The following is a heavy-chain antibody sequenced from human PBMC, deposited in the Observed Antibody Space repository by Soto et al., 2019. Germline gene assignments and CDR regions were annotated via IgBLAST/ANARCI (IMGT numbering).Heavy chain of an antibody. J-gene: IGHJ4*02. CDR3: ARATMIALLTN. CDR2: ISISSSTI. CDR1: GFTFSSYS. D-gene: IGHD3-22*01. Sequence: GGSLRLSCAASGFTFSSYSMNWVRQAPGKGLEWVSYISISSSTIYYADSVKGRFTISRDNSKNTLYLQMNSLRAEDTAVYYCARATMIALLTNWGQGTLVTVSS. V-gene: IGHV3-48*01.